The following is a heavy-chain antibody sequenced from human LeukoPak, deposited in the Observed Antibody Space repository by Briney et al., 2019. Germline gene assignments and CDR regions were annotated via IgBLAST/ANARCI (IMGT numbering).Heavy chain of an antibody. Sequence: TSETLSLTCTVSGGSISSYYWSWIRQPPGKGLEWIAYISNIGSINYNPSLKSRVTISLDTSKNQFSLKLSSVTAADTAVYYCAGHHPRNTVDFWGQGTLVTVSS. J-gene: IGHJ4*02. CDR3: AGHHPRNTVDF. D-gene: IGHD2/OR15-2a*01. V-gene: IGHV4-59*08. CDR2: ISNIGSI. CDR1: GGSISSYY.